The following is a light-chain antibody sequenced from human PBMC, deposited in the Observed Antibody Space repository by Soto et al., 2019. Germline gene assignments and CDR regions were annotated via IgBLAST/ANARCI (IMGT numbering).Light chain of an antibody. Sequence: QSVLTQSPPVLGPQGRRATSSGTGGTPTIGANYDVHWYQVLPGTAPKLLIYANTNRPSGVPDRFSGSKSGTSASLAITGLQAEDEADYYCQSYDNSLSGPVVFGGGTKLTVL. CDR2: ANT. CDR1: TPTIGANYD. J-gene: IGLJ3*02. CDR3: QSYDNSLSGPVV. V-gene: IGLV1-40*01.